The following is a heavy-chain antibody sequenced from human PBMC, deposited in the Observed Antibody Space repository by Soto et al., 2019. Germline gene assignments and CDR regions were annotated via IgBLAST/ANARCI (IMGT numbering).Heavy chain of an antibody. J-gene: IGHJ4*02. CDR1: GFTFSRYS. V-gene: IGHV3-48*04. CDR2: ISSSSNSI. Sequence: GSLRLSCAASGFTFSRYSMNWVRQAPGKGLEWVSYISSSSNSIYYADSVKGRFTISRDNAKNSLYLQMNSLRAEDTAVYYCARSGDIVATMGDDWGQGTLVTVSS. CDR3: ARSGDIVATMGDD. D-gene: IGHD5-12*01.